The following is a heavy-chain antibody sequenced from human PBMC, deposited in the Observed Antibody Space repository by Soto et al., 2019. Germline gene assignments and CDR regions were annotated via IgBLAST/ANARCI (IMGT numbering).Heavy chain of an antibody. D-gene: IGHD3-9*01. V-gene: IGHV3-30*18. CDR1: GFTFSSYG. J-gene: IGHJ6*02. CDR3: AKDLPYYDILTGYPDYYHYGMDV. CDR2: ISYDGSNK. Sequence: QVQLVESGGGVVQPGRSLRLSCAASGFTFSSYGMHWVRQAPGKGLEWVAVISYDGSNKYYADSVKGRFTISRDNSKNTLYLQMNSLRAEDTAVYYCAKDLPYYDILTGYPDYYHYGMDVWGQGTTVTVSS.